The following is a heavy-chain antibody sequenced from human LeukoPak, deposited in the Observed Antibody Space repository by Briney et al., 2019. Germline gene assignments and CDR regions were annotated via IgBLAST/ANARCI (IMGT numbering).Heavy chain of an antibody. V-gene: IGHV4-39*01. D-gene: IGHD2-2*01. CDR3: ARKKVVPAARISCWFDP. Sequence: ASETLSLTCTVSGGSISSSSYDWGRIRQPPGKGLEWIGGVYYSGSTYYNPSLKSRVTISVDTSKNQFSLKLSSVTAADTAVYYCARKKVVPAARISCWFDPWGQGTLVTVSS. J-gene: IGHJ5*02. CDR1: GGSISSSSYD. CDR2: VYYSGST.